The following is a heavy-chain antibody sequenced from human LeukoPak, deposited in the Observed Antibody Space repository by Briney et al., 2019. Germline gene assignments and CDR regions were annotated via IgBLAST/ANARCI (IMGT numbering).Heavy chain of an antibody. CDR3: AKDRTSVHLWLSDLDY. CDR1: GFTFSSYV. CDR2: ISYDGSNK. Sequence: PGRSLRLSCAASGFTFSSYVMHWVRQAPGKRLEWVAIISYDGSNKYYADSVKGRFTISRDNSKNTLFLQMNSLRAEDTAVYYCAKDRTSVHLWLSDLDYWGQGTLVTVSS. D-gene: IGHD5-18*01. V-gene: IGHV3-30*18. J-gene: IGHJ4*02.